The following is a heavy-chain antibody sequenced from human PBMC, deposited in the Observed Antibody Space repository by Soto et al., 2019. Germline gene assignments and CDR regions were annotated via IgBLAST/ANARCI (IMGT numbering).Heavy chain of an antibody. CDR3: ARAPLVRGVNTSWFDL. Sequence: QVQLVQSGAEVKKPGASVKVSCKASGYTFTSYGISWVRQAPGQGLEWMGWISAYNGNTNYAQKLQGRVTMTTDTSTKTAYKELRCLRSEHTAVYYCARAPLVRGVNTSWFDLWGQGTLVTVSS. CDR2: ISAYNGNT. V-gene: IGHV1-18*01. CDR1: GYTFTSYG. J-gene: IGHJ5*02. D-gene: IGHD3-10*01.